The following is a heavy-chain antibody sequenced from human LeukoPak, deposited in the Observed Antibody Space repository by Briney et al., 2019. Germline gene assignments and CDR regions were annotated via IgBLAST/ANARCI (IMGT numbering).Heavy chain of an antibody. CDR2: IYYSGST. CDR3: ARDRAAGFDP. V-gene: IGHV4-59*01. D-gene: IGHD6-13*01. J-gene: IGHJ5*02. CDR1: GGSISSYY. Sequence: SETLSLTCTVSGGSISSYYWSWIRQPPGKGLEWIGYIYYSGSTNYNPSLKSRVTISVDTSKNQFSLKLSSVTAADTAVYYCARDRAAGFDPWGQGALVTVSS.